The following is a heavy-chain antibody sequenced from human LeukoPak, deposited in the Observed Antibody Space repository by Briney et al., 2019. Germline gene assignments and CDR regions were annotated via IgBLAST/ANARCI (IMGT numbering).Heavy chain of an antibody. CDR1: GGSISSYY. V-gene: IGHV4-59*01. CDR2: IYYSGST. D-gene: IGHD1-26*01. J-gene: IGHJ3*02. Sequence: SGTLSLTCTVSGGSISSYYWSWIRPPPGKGLEWIGYIYYSGSTNYNPSLKSRVTISVDTSKNQFSLKLSSVTAADTAVYYCAREELPGAFEIWGQGTMVTVSS. CDR3: AREELPGAFEI.